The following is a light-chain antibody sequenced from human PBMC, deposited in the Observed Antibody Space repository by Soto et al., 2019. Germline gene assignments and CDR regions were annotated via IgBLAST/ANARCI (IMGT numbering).Light chain of an antibody. CDR2: EVS. J-gene: IGLJ1*01. CDR1: SSDVGGYNY. Sequence: QSALTQPASVSGSAGQSITISCTGASSDVGGYNYVSWYQQHPGKAPKLMIYEVSNRPSGVSNRFSGSKSGNTASLTISGLQAEDEPDYYCSSYTSSSTGVFGTGTKLTVL. CDR3: SSYTSSSTGV. V-gene: IGLV2-14*01.